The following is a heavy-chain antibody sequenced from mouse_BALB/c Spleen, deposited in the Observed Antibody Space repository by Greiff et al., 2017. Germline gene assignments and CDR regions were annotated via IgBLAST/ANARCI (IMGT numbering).Heavy chain of an antibody. Sequence: EVKVVESGGGLVQPGGSLKLSCAASGFTFSSYGMSWVRQTPDKRLELVATINSNGGSTYYPDSVKGRFTISRDNAKNTLYLQMSSLKSEDTAMYYCARGGSSFAYWGQGTLVTVSA. CDR2: INSNGGST. V-gene: IGHV5-6-3*01. CDR3: ARGGSSFAY. D-gene: IGHD1-1*01. J-gene: IGHJ3*01. CDR1: GFTFSSYG.